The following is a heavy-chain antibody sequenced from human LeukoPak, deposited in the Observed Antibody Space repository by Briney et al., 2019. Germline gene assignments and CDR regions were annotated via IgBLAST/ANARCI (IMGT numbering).Heavy chain of an antibody. CDR3: ARSPTASSSSWFDP. CDR1: GYSFTIYW. D-gene: IGHD6-6*01. J-gene: IGHJ5*02. CDR2: IYPGDSDT. Sequence: GESLKISCKGSGYSFTIYWIGRVRQMPGKGLEWMGIIYPGDSDTRYSPSFQGQVTISADKSISTAYLQWSSLKASDTAMYYCARSPTASSSSWFDPWGQGTLVTVSS. V-gene: IGHV5-51*01.